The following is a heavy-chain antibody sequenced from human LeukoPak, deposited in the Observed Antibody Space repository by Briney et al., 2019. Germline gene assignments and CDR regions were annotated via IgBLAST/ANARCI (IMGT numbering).Heavy chain of an antibody. Sequence: GGSLRLSCAASGFTFGSYAMSWVRQAPGKGLEWVAFIRYDGSKKYYADSVKGRFTISRDNSKNTLFLQMNSLRTEDTAVYYCAKGAGSSWYSDYWGQGTLVTVSS. J-gene: IGHJ4*02. CDR2: IRYDGSKK. CDR1: GFTFGSYA. V-gene: IGHV3-30*02. CDR3: AKGAGSSWYSDY. D-gene: IGHD6-13*01.